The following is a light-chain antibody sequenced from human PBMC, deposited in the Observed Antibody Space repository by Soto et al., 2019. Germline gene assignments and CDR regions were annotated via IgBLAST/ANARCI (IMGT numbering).Light chain of an antibody. CDR2: DAS. V-gene: IGKV1-5*01. CDR3: QQFNSLT. Sequence: DIQMTQSPSTLSASVGDTVTITCRASQSISNWLAWYQQKPGKAPKVLIYDASSLETGVPSRFSGSGSGTEFTLTISSLQPDDFATYYCQQFNSLTFGQGTRWISN. CDR1: QSISNW. J-gene: IGKJ1*01.